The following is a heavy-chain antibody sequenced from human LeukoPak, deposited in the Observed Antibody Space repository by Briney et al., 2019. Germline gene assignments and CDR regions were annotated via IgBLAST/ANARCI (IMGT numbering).Heavy chain of an antibody. J-gene: IGHJ4*02. CDR2: INPNSGGT. Sequence: ASVKVSCKASGYTFTGYYMHWVRQAPGQGLEWMGWINPNSGGTNYAQKFQGRVTMTRDTSISTAYMELSRLRSDDTAEYYCARLWFGESNWDYWGQGTLVTVSS. D-gene: IGHD3-10*01. V-gene: IGHV1-2*02. CDR3: ARLWFGESNWDY. CDR1: GYTFTGYY.